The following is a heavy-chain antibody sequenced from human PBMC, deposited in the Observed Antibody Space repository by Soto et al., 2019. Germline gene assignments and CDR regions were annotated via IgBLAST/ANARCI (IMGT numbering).Heavy chain of an antibody. CDR1: GGTFSSYA. CDR2: IIPIFGTA. CDR3: AAPEDIVVVPAATDLDAFDI. Sequence: QVQLVQSGAEVKKPGSSVKVSCKASGGTFSSYAISWVRQAPGQGLEWMGGIIPIFGTANYAQKFQGRVTITADESTSTAYMELSSLRSEDTAVYYCAAPEDIVVVPAATDLDAFDIWGQGTMVTVSS. D-gene: IGHD2-2*01. V-gene: IGHV1-69*01. J-gene: IGHJ3*02.